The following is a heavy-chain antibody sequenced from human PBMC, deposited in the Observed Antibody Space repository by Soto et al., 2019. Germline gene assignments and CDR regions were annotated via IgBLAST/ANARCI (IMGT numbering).Heavy chain of an antibody. J-gene: IGHJ5*02. CDR2: LYYTGTT. D-gene: IGHD2-2*01. CDR1: GGSIGSSSYY. CDR3: GAHCSRTPCYDSFDP. Sequence: PSETLSLTCSVSGGSIGSSSYYFGWIRQPPGKGLEWIGSLYYTGTTNYNSSLKSRVTISADKSQNQFSLRLSSVTAADTAVYYCGAHCSRTPCYDSFDPWGQGTLVTVSS. V-gene: IGHV4-39*01.